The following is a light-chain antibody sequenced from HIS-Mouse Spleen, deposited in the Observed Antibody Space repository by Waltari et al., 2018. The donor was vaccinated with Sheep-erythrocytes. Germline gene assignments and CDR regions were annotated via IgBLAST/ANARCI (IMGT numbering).Light chain of an antibody. CDR2: GAS. Sequence: EIVMTQSPATLSVSPGERATLSCRASQSVSSNLAWYQQKPGQAHRLLIYGASTRATGSPARFSGSGSGTEFTLTISSMQSEDFAVYYCQQYNNWPPPYTFGQGTKLEIK. CDR3: QQYNNWPPPYT. V-gene: IGKV3-15*01. J-gene: IGKJ2*01. CDR1: QSVSSN.